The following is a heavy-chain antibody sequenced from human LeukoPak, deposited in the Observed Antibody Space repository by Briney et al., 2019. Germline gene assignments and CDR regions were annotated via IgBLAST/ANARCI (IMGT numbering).Heavy chain of an antibody. CDR3: AKGGYCTSISCPSPAARHVDY. CDR2: ISGTNIP. J-gene: IGHJ4*02. CDR1: GFSFNGFV. Sequence: GGSLRLTCATSGFSFNGFVISWVRQAPGKGLEWVSSISGTNIPYYADSVKGRFIISRDSSKNTLYLQMNSLRAEDSAVYYCAKGGYCTSISCPSPAARHVDYWGQGILVTVSS. V-gene: IGHV3-23*01. D-gene: IGHD2-2*01.